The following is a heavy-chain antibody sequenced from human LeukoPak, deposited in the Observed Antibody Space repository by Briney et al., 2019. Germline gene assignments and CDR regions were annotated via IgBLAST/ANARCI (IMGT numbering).Heavy chain of an antibody. CDR1: GFTFDDYA. Sequence: GRSLRLSCAASGFTFDDYAMHWVRQAPGKGLEWVSGISWNSGSIGYADSVKGRFTISRDNAKNSLCLQMNSLRAEDTALYYCAKDISQWLVLLAFDIWGQGTMVTVSS. V-gene: IGHV3-9*01. J-gene: IGHJ3*02. CDR2: ISWNSGSI. CDR3: AKDISQWLVLLAFDI. D-gene: IGHD6-19*01.